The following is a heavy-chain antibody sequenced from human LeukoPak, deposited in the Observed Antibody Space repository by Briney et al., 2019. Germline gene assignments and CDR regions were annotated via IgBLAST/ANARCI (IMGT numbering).Heavy chain of an antibody. D-gene: IGHD2-21*02. CDR1: GFTFSDYY. J-gene: IGHJ6*03. Sequence: GGSLRLSCAASGFTFSDYYMSWIRQAPGKGLEWVSYISSSGSTIYYADSVKGRFTISRDNAKNSLYPQMNSLRAEDTAVYYCARKHIVVVTAIRPYYYYYMDVWGKGTTVTVSS. CDR2: ISSSGSTI. CDR3: ARKHIVVVTAIRPYYYYYMDV. V-gene: IGHV3-11*01.